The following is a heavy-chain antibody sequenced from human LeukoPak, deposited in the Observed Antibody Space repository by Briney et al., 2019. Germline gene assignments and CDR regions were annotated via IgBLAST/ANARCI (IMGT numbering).Heavy chain of an antibody. CDR2: IIVSGGST. Sequence: GGSLRLSCAASVFTFSIYAMSWVRQAPGEGLEWGSAIIVSGGSTYYADSVKGRFTISRDNSKNTLYMQMNSLRAEDTAVYYCAKEGLGLSFDYWGQGTLVTVSS. CDR3: AKEGLGLSFDY. V-gene: IGHV3-23*01. CDR1: VFTFSIYA. D-gene: IGHD3/OR15-3a*01. J-gene: IGHJ4*02.